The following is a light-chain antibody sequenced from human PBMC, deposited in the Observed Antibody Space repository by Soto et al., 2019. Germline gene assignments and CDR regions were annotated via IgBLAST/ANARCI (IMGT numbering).Light chain of an antibody. CDR1: QSVSSY. J-gene: IGKJ1*01. V-gene: IGKV3-20*01. Sequence: EIVLTKSPGSLSLSPGERATLSCRASQSVSSYLAWYQQKPGQAPRLLISGASSRATGFPDRFSGSGSGTDFSLTISRLEPEDSAVYYCQQYSSSPRTFGQGTKVEIK. CDR2: GAS. CDR3: QQYSSSPRT.